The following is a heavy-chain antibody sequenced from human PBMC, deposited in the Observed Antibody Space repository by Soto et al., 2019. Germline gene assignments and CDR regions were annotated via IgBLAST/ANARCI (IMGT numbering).Heavy chain of an antibody. CDR3: ARDRDYYDSSGYCDY. J-gene: IGHJ4*02. CDR2: ISSSGSTI. Sequence: EVQLVESGGGLVQPGGSPRLSCAASGFTFSSYEMNWVRQAPGKGLEWVSYISSSGSTIYYADSVKGRFTISRDNAKNSLYLQMNSLRAEDTAVYYCARDRDYYDSSGYCDYWGQGTLVTVSS. CDR1: GFTFSSYE. D-gene: IGHD3-22*01. V-gene: IGHV3-48*03.